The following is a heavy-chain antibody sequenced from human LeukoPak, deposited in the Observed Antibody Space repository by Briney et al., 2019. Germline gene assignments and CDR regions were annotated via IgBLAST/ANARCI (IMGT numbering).Heavy chain of an antibody. CDR3: ASPLIAVAGSFDY. Sequence: SETLSLTCTVSGGSISSSSYYWGWIRKPPRKGREWIGSIYYSGSTYYNPSLKSRVTISVDTSKNQFSLKLSSVTAADTAVYYCASPLIAVAGSFDYWGQGTLVTVSS. D-gene: IGHD6-19*01. CDR1: GGSISSSSYY. J-gene: IGHJ4*02. CDR2: IYYSGST. V-gene: IGHV4-39*01.